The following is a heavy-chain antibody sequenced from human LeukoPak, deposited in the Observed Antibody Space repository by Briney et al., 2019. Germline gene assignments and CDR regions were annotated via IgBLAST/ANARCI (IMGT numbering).Heavy chain of an antibody. V-gene: IGHV4-59*01. J-gene: IGHJ4*02. CDR1: GGSISSYY. CDR2: IYYSGST. D-gene: IGHD6-13*01. Sequence: SETLSLTCTVSGGSISSYYWSWIRRPPGKGLEWIGYIYYSGSTNYNPSLKSRVTISVDTSKNQFSLKLSSVTAADTAVYYCARCGGSSSWYSLDYWGQGTLVTVSS. CDR3: ARCGGSSSWYSLDY.